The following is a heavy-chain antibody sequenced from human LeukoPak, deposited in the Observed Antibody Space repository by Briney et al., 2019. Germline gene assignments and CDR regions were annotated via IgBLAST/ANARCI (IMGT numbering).Heavy chain of an antibody. J-gene: IGHJ4*02. Sequence: PSETLSLTCAVYGGSFSGYYWSWIRQPPGKGLEWIGEINHSGSTNYNPSLKSRVTISVDTSKNQFSLKLSSVTAADTAVYYCARLGSSGWYGTDYWGQGTLVTVSS. CDR2: INHSGST. CDR1: GGSFSGYY. CDR3: ARLGSSGWYGTDY. D-gene: IGHD6-19*01. V-gene: IGHV4-34*01.